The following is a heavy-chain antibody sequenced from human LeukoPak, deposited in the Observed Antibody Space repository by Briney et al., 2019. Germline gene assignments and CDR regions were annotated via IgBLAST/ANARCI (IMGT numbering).Heavy chain of an antibody. CDR3: ARGRPHGNDY. CDR1: GFTFRTYA. V-gene: IGHV3-74*01. D-gene: IGHD4-23*01. Sequence: PGGSLRLSCAASGFTFRTYAMHWVRQPPGKGLVWVSRIASDGSSTTYADSVKGRFSISRDNAKNTLYLQMNSLRVEDTAVYYCARGRPHGNDYWGQGTLVTVSS. J-gene: IGHJ4*02. CDR2: IASDGSST.